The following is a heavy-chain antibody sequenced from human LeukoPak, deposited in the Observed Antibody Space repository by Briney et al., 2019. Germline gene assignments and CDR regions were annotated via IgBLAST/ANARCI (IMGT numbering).Heavy chain of an antibody. CDR1: EFTFSSYE. J-gene: IGHJ4*02. Sequence: GGFLRLSCAASEFTFSSYEMNWVRQAPGKGLEWVSYISSSGSTIYYADSVKGRFTISRDNAKNSLYLQMNSLRAEDTAVYYCARAGDYGDYVFDYWGQGTLVTVSS. D-gene: IGHD4-17*01. CDR3: ARAGDYGDYVFDY. CDR2: ISSSGSTI. V-gene: IGHV3-48*03.